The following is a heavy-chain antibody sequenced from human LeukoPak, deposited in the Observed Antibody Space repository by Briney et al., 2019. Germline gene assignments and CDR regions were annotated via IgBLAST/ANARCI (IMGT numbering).Heavy chain of an antibody. V-gene: IGHV4-34*01. J-gene: IGHJ1*01. Sequence: PSETLSLTCAVYGGSFSGYYWSWIRQPPGKGLEWIGEINHSGSTNYNPSLKSRVTISVDTSKNQFSLKLSSVTAADTAMYYCASRRSSRSHFQHWGQGTLVTVSS. D-gene: IGHD2-15*01. CDR1: GGSFSGYY. CDR3: ASRRSSRSHFQH. CDR2: INHSGST.